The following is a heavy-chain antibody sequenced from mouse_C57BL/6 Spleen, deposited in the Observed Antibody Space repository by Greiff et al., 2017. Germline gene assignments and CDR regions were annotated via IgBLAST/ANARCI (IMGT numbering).Heavy chain of an antibody. J-gene: IGHJ4*01. CDR3: ARSYYYGSSSYAMDY. V-gene: IGHV1-64*01. D-gene: IGHD1-1*01. CDR1: GYTFTSYW. CDR2: IHPNSGST. Sequence: VQLQQPGAELVKPGASVKLSCKASGYTFTSYWMHWVKQRPGQGLEWIGMIHPNSGSTNYTEKFKSKATLTVDKSSSTAYMQISSLTSEDSAVYYCARSYYYGSSSYAMDYWGQGTSVTVSS.